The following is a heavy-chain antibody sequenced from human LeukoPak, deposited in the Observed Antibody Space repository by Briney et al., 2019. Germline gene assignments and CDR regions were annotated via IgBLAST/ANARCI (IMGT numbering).Heavy chain of an antibody. CDR1: GSSVSSYY. CDR3: ARALGTYYYDSSGSYPHWFDP. CDR2: IFYTGST. Sequence: SETLSLTCSVSGSSVSSYYWTWIRQPPGKGLEYIGDIFYTGSTNYNPSLQSRVTISIDTSKDQFSLKLTSLTAADTAVYYCARALGTYYYDSSGSYPHWFDPWGQGTLVTVSS. D-gene: IGHD3-22*01. V-gene: IGHV4-59*02. J-gene: IGHJ5*02.